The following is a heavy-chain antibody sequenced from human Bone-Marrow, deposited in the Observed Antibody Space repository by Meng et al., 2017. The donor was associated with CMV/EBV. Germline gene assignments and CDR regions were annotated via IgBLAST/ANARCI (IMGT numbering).Heavy chain of an antibody. CDR2: ISGSGGST. Sequence: GESLKISCAASGFTFSSYAMSWVRQAPGKGLEWVSAISGSGGSTYYADSVKGRFTISRDNSKNTLYLQMNSLRAEDTAVYCCAKALLDRPGRIGLVVTLSSYYYYGMDVWGQGTTVTVSS. D-gene: IGHD4-23*01. CDR3: AKALLDRPGRIGLVVTLSSYYYYGMDV. CDR1: GFTFSSYA. J-gene: IGHJ6*02. V-gene: IGHV3-23*01.